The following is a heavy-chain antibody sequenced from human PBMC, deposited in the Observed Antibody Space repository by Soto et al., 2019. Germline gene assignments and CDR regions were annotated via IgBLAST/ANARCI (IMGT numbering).Heavy chain of an antibody. V-gene: IGHV4-30-2*01. CDR2: IYHSGST. D-gene: IGHD2-21*01. Sequence: SETLSLTCTVSGGSMSRGDYYWSWIRQPPGKGLDWIGYIYHSGSTYYNPSLKSRVTISVDRSKNQFSLKLSSVTAADTAVYYCARDRDGYPFDYWGQGTLVTVSS. J-gene: IGHJ4*02. CDR1: GGSMSRGDYY. CDR3: ARDRDGYPFDY.